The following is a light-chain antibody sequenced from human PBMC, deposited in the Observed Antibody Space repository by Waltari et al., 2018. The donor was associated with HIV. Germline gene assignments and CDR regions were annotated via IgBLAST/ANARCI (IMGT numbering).Light chain of an antibody. Sequence: SYVLIQPPSVSVAPGQTAKITCGGENIGSESVHWYQQKPGQAPVLVVYDDNDRPSGIPARLSGSNSGNTATLTISRVEAGDVADYYCQVWYGSNDLVYVFGGGTKLTVL. V-gene: IGLV3-21*02. J-gene: IGLJ2*01. CDR3: QVWYGSNDLVYV. CDR1: NIGSES. CDR2: DDN.